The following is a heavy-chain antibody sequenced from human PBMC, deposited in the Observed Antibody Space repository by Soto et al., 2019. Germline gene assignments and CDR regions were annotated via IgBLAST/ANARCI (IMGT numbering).Heavy chain of an antibody. CDR3: ARADGAYYYDSSGIDY. J-gene: IGHJ4*02. V-gene: IGHV1-46*01. CDR2: INPSGGST. D-gene: IGHD3-22*01. Sequence: ASVKVSCKASGYTFTSYYMHWVRQAPGQGLEWMGIINPSGGSTSYAQKFQGRVTMTRDTSTSTVYMGLSSLRSEDTAVCYCARADGAYYYDSSGIDYWGQGTLVTVSS. CDR1: GYTFTSYY.